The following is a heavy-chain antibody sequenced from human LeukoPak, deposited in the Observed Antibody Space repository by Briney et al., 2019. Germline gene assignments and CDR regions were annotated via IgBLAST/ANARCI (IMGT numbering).Heavy chain of an antibody. CDR3: ARGYSAAAGTGY. D-gene: IGHD6-13*01. CDR1: GGTFSSYA. V-gene: IGHV1-69*04. J-gene: IGHJ4*02. Sequence: ASVKVSCKASGGTFSSYAISWVRQAPGQGLEWMGRIIPILGIANYAQEFQGRVTITADKSTSTAYMELSSLRSEDTAVYYCARGYSAAAGTGYWGQGTLVTVSS. CDR2: IIPILGIA.